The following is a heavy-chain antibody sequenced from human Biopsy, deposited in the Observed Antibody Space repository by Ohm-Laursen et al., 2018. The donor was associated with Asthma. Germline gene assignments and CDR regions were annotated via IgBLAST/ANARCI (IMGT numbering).Heavy chain of an antibody. CDR2: INAANGNT. J-gene: IGHJ3*02. CDR1: GYTFINYA. V-gene: IGHV1-3*01. Sequence: SVKVSCKASGYTFINYAIHWARQAPGHSLEWMGWINAANGNTKYSQKFQGRLTISRDTSASTAYMDLSSLRSEDTAVYYCARTYFDFLTGQVHDAFAMWGQGTMVTVSS. D-gene: IGHD3-9*01. CDR3: ARTYFDFLTGQVHDAFAM.